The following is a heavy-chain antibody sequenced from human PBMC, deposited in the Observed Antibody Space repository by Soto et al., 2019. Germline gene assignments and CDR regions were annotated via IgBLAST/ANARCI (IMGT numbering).Heavy chain of an antibody. V-gene: IGHV3-23*01. CDR3: AKLERGYCSSTSCYTGYYYYYYGMDV. D-gene: IGHD2-2*02. CDR1: GFTFSSYA. CDR2: ISGSGGST. Sequence: PGGSLRLSCAASGFTFSSYAMSWVRQAPGKGLEWVSAISGSGGSTYYADSVKGRFTISRDNSKNTLYLQMNSLRAEDTAVYYCAKLERGYCSSTSCYTGYYYYYYGMDVWGQGTTVTVSS. J-gene: IGHJ6*02.